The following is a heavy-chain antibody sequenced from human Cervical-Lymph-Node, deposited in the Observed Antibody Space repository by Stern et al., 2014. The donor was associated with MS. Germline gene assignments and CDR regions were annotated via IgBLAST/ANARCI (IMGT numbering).Heavy chain of an antibody. J-gene: IGHJ4*02. CDR2: ISFDGSRK. CDR3: AKLYAPRDPDFDY. Sequence: QVQLVESGGGVVQPGRSLRLSCTASGFTFDNYGIHWVRQAPGRGLEWVALISFDGSRKYYARSVMGRFTISRDNAKNTLYLQMNSLKPDDTATYYCAKLYAPRDPDFDYWGQGTLVTVSS. V-gene: IGHV3-30*18. D-gene: IGHD2/OR15-2a*01. CDR1: GFTFDNYG.